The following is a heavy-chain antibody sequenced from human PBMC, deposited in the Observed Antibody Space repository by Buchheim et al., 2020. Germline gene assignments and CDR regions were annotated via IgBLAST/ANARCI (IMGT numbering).Heavy chain of an antibody. CDR2: IWDDGNGT. CDR3: AREFSLGPRD. J-gene: IGHJ4*02. CDR1: GFPFSTYG. D-gene: IGHD3-3*01. V-gene: IGHV3-33*01. Sequence: QVQLVESGGGVVQPGTSLTLSCAASGFPFSTYGMHWIRQAPGKGLEWVAVIWDDGNGTYYADAVKGRFTISRENSQNTVYLQMNSLRVDDTAVYYCAREFSLGPRDWGRGTL.